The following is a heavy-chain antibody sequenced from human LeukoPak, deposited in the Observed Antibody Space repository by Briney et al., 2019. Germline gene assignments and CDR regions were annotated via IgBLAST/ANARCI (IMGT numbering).Heavy chain of an antibody. CDR3: AKERGIVGATADY. D-gene: IGHD1-26*01. J-gene: IGHJ4*02. CDR2: IKPDGGER. CDR1: GFSFGDYA. Sequence: GGSLRLSCTASGFSFGDYAMSWIRQAPGKGLEWVANIKPDGGERNCVDSVKGRFTISRDNAKNSLYLQMSSLRAEDTAVYYCAKERGIVGATADYWGQGTLVTVSS. V-gene: IGHV3-7*03.